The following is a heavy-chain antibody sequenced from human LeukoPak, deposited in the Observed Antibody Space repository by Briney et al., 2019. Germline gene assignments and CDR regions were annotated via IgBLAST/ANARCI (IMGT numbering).Heavy chain of an antibody. CDR3: ARVGIVGAISFDY. CDR2: INPNSGGT. J-gene: IGHJ4*02. V-gene: IGHV1-2*02. D-gene: IGHD1-26*01. CDR1: GYTFTAYY. Sequence: ASVKVSCKASGYTFTAYYMHWVRQAPGQGLEWMGWINPNSGGTNYAQKFQGRVTMTRDTSISTAYMELSRLRSDDTAVYYCARVGIVGAISFDYWGQGTLVTVSS.